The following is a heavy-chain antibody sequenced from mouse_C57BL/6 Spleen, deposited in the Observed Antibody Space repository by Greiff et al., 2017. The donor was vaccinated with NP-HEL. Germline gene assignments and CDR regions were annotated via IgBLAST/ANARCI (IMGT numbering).Heavy chain of an antibody. Sequence: QVQLQQSGAELVRPGASVTLSCKASGYTFTDYEMHWVKQTPVHGLEWIGAIDPETGGTAYNQKFKGKAILTADKSSSTAYMELRSLTSEDSSVYYCTREVECFDYWGQGTTLTVSS. CDR1: GYTFTDYE. V-gene: IGHV1-15*01. CDR2: IDPETGGT. J-gene: IGHJ2*01. CDR3: TREVECFDY. D-gene: IGHD1-1*02.